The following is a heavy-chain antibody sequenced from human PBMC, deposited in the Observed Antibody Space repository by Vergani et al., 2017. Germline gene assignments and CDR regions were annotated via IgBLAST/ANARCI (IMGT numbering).Heavy chain of an antibody. CDR3: AYCGGDCYSGFYFYYRDV. Sequence: QLQLQESGPGLVRPSETLSLSCTVSGGSIDNTNHYWTWIRQPPGKGLEWIGSIYYSGSTYYNPSLKSRVTISVDTSKNQFSLKLSSVTAADTAVYYCAYCGGDCYSGFYFYYRDVWGEGTTVTVSS. CDR2: IYYSGST. D-gene: IGHD2-21*01. J-gene: IGHJ6*03. CDR1: GGSIDNTNHY. V-gene: IGHV4-39*01.